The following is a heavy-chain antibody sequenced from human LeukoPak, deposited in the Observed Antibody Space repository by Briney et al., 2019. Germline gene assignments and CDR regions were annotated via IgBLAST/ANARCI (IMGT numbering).Heavy chain of an antibody. CDR1: GVSITNYY. Sequence: PSETLSLTCTVSGVSITNYYWGWVRQPPGKGLEWIGSFYYSGTTYYNPTLNSRASVSVDTSKNQLFLRLTSVTATDTAFYYCARHGDRFVPWGQGTLVTVSS. CDR3: ARHGDRFVP. CDR2: FYYSGTT. D-gene: IGHD5-24*01. V-gene: IGHV4-39*01. J-gene: IGHJ5*02.